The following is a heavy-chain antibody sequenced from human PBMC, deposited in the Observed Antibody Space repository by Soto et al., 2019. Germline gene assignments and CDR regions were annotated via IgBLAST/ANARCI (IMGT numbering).Heavy chain of an antibody. CDR1: GFSLSTRDVG. CDR2: IYWDGDK. Sequence: QITLNESGPTPVKPTQTLTLTCTFSGFSLSTRDVGVGWIRQPPGKALEWLGVIYWDGDKRYSPSLKSRLTITEYTSKNQVVLRMTKMDPVDTATYFCAHCRGGVASFWGQGTLVTVSS. CDR3: AHCRGGVASF. V-gene: IGHV2-5*02. D-gene: IGHD3-16*01. J-gene: IGHJ4*02.